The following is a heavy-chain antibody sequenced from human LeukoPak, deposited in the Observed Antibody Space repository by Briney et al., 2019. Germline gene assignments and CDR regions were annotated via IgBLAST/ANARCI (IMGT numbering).Heavy chain of an antibody. CDR3: AKGSLLGYCSSTSSCPVDI. CDR1: GFTFSSYA. J-gene: IGHJ3*02. CDR2: ISGSGGST. D-gene: IGHD2-2*01. Sequence: PGGSLRLSCAASGFTFSSYAMSWVRQAPGKGREWVSAISGSGGSTYYADSVKGRFTISRDNSKNTLYLQMNSLRAEDTAVYYCAKGSLLGYCSSTSSCPVDIWGQGTMVTVSS. V-gene: IGHV3-23*01.